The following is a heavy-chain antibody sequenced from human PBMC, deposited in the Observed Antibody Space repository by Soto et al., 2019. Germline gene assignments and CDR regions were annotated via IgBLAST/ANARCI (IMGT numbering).Heavy chain of an antibody. CDR3: ARGKQLVRGYYYGMDV. D-gene: IGHD6-6*01. J-gene: IGHJ6*02. CDR2: INHSGST. V-gene: IGHV4-34*01. CDR1: GGSFSGYY. Sequence: SETLSLTCAVYGGSFSGYYWSWIRQPPGKGLEWIGEINHSGSTNYNPSLKSRVTISVDTSKNQFSLKLSSVTAADTAVYYCARGKQLVRGYYYGMDVWGQGTTVTVSS.